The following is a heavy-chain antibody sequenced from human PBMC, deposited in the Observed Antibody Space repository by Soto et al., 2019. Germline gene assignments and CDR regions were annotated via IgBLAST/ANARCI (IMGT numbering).Heavy chain of an antibody. CDR1: GFTFSGFG. Sequence: QVQLVESGGGVVQPGRSLRLSCAASGFTFSGFGMHWVRQAPGKGLEWVAVISYDGNNKYYADSVKGRFTIPRDNSKNTLYLQMNTLRAEDTAVYYCAKDHLPSTVTTPGYWGQGTLVTVSS. V-gene: IGHV3-30*18. CDR3: AKDHLPSTVTTPGY. CDR2: ISYDGNNK. J-gene: IGHJ4*02. D-gene: IGHD4-17*01.